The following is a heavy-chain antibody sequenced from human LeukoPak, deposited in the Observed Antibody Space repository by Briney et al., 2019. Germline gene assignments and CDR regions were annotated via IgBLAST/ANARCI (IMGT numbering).Heavy chain of an antibody. CDR1: GGXINSYY. CDR3: ARDLGYTSASSDYYNYGLDV. J-gene: IGHJ6*02. D-gene: IGHD5-18*01. V-gene: IGHV4-59*01. CDR2: IYYSGGT. Sequence: SETLSLTCTVSGGXINSYYWSWIRQPPGKGLEWIGYIYYSGGTSYNPSLKSRVTISVDTSKNQFSLKLSSMTAADAAVYYCARDLGYTSASSDYYNYGLDVWGQGTTVTVSS.